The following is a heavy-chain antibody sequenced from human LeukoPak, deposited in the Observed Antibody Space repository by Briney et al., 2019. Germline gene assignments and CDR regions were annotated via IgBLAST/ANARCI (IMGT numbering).Heavy chain of an antibody. CDR1: GFTFSSYA. J-gene: IGHJ4*02. Sequence: GGSLRLSCAASGFTFSSYAMHWIRQAPGKGLEWVAVISYDGSNKYYADSVKGRFTISRDNSKNTLYLQMNSLRAEDTAVYYCAKVGYDFWSPIDYWGQGTLVTVSS. CDR2: ISYDGSNK. CDR3: AKVGYDFWSPIDY. V-gene: IGHV3-30-3*01. D-gene: IGHD3-3*01.